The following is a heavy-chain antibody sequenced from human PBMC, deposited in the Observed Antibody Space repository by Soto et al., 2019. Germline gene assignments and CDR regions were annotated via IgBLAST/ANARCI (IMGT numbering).Heavy chain of an antibody. CDR2: IIPIFGTA. V-gene: IGHV1-69*06. J-gene: IGHJ5*02. D-gene: IGHD3-9*01. CDR3: ARDDYDIFGQWFDP. CDR1: GGTFSSYA. Sequence: SVKVSCKASGGTFSSYAISWVRQAPGQGLEWMGGIIPIFGTANYAQKFQGRVTITADKSTSTAYMELRSLRSDDTAVYYCARDDYDIFGQWFDPWGQGTLVTVSS.